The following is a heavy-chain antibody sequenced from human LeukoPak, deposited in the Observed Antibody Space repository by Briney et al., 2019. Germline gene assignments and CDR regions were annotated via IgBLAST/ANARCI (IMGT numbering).Heavy chain of an antibody. Sequence: PGGSLRLSCSASGFTFSNYAMHWVHQAPGKGLEYVSAMNGRFTISRDNSKNTLYLQMSSLRAEDTAVYYCVKTTGYSSDPLDCWGQGTLVTVSP. J-gene: IGHJ4*02. V-gene: IGHV3-64D*06. CDR3: VKTTGYSSDPLDC. D-gene: IGHD6-19*01. CDR1: GFTFSNYA.